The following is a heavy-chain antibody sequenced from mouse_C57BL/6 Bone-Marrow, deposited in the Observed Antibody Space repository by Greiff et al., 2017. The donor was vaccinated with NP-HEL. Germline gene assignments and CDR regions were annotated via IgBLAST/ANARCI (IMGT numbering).Heavy chain of an antibody. V-gene: IGHV1-52*01. CDR2: IDPSDSET. D-gene: IGHD1-1*01. CDR1: GYTFTSYW. CDR3: ARSSLITTVEGRYFDY. Sequence: VQLQQPGAELVRPGSSVKLSCKASGYTFTSYWMHWVKQRPIQGLEWIGNIDPSDSETHYNQKFKDKATLTVDKSSSTAYMQLSSLTSEDSAVYYCARSSLITTVEGRYFDYWGQGTTLTVSS. J-gene: IGHJ2*01.